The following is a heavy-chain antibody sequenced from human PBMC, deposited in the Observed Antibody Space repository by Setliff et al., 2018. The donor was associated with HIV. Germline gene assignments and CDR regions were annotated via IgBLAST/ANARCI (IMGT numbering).Heavy chain of an antibody. Sequence: VKVSCKTSGGTFSNYAISWVRQAPGQGLEWMGGIIPMFGTANYAQEFQGRVTITTDASTSTAYMELSSLRSEDTAVYYCARGSIAAPKHYYYMNVWGKGTTVTVSS. D-gene: IGHD6-6*01. V-gene: IGHV1-69*13. CDR3: ARGSIAAPKHYYYMNV. CDR2: IIPMFGTA. CDR1: GGTFSNYA. J-gene: IGHJ6*03.